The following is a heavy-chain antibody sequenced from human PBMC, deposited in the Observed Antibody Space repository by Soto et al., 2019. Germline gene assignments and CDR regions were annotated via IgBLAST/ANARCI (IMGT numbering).Heavy chain of an antibody. CDR2: IYYSGST. V-gene: IGHV4-31*03. D-gene: IGHD3-9*01. Sequence: QVQLQESGPGLVKPSQTLSLTCTVSGGSISSGGYYWSWIRQHPGKGLEWIGNIYYSGSTYYNPSLKSRVTISVDTSQTQVVLKLSSVTAADTAVYHCARIPGYYDILTGWFDPWGQGTLVTVSS. CDR1: GGSISSGGYY. J-gene: IGHJ5*02. CDR3: ARIPGYYDILTGWFDP.